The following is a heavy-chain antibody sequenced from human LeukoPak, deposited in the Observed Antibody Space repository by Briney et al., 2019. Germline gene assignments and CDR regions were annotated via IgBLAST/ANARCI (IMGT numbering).Heavy chain of an antibody. D-gene: IGHD3-10*01. CDR1: GFRFSKSF. V-gene: IGHV3-21*01. J-gene: IGHJ6*02. CDR2: ISIGSSAYT. Sequence: GGSLRLSCAAPGFRFSKSFMLWFRKGPGKGLEWVSSISIGSSAYTYYADSLKGRFTISRDNAKNSLYLQMNSLRAEDTAVYYCARDLITMVRGASTYYYYYGMDVWGQGTTVTVSS. CDR3: ARDLITMVRGASTYYYYYGMDV.